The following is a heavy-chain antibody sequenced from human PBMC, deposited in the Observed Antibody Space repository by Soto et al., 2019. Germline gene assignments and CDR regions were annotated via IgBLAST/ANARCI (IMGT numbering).Heavy chain of an antibody. CDR3: ARGGSIYDFWSGYYSYYYYMDV. CDR2: INHSGST. J-gene: IGHJ6*03. D-gene: IGHD3-3*01. V-gene: IGHV4-34*01. CDR1: GGSFSGYY. Sequence: SETLSLTCAVYGGSFSGYYWSWIRQPPGKGLEWIGEINHSGSTNYNPSLKSRVAISVDTSKNQFSLKLSSVTAADMAVYYCARGGSIYDFWSGYYSYYYYMDVWGKGTTVTVSS.